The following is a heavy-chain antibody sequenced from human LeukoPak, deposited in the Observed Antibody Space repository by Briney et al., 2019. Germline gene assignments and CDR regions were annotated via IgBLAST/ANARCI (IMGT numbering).Heavy chain of an antibody. J-gene: IGHJ3*02. Sequence: GSSVKVSCKASGGTFSSYAISWVRQAPGQGLEWMGGIIPIFGTANYAQKFQGRVTITTDESTSTAYMELSSLRSEDTAVYYCARDRGQNRTPLYCSSTSCHDDAFDIWGQGTMVTVSS. CDR1: GGTFSSYA. CDR2: IIPIFGTA. CDR3: ARDRGQNRTPLYCSSTSCHDDAFDI. V-gene: IGHV1-69*05. D-gene: IGHD2-2*01.